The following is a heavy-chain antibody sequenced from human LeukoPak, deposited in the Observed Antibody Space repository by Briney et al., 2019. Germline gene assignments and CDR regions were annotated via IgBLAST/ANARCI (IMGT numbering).Heavy chain of an antibody. Sequence: PGGSLRLSCAASGFTFSSYGMHWVRQAPGKGLEWVAVISYDGGTKYCADSVKGRFTISRDNSKNTLYLQMNSLRVEDTAVYYCARMRGRYCSSNGCYVEYWGQGALVTVPS. CDR3: ARMRGRYCSSNGCYVEY. CDR1: GFTFSSYG. J-gene: IGHJ4*02. D-gene: IGHD2-2*01. V-gene: IGHV3-30*19. CDR2: ISYDGGTK.